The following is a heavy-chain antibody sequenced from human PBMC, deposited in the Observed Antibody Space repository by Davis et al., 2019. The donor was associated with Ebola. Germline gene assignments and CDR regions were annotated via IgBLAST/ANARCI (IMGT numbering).Heavy chain of an antibody. V-gene: IGHV1-46*01. CDR3: ARDWAGTFWFDP. CDR2: INPSVGST. J-gene: IGHJ5*02. CDR1: GYTFTSYY. D-gene: IGHD6-19*01. Sequence: AASVKVSCKASGYTFTSYYMHWVRQAPGQGLEWMGIINPSVGSTSYAQKFQGRVTMTRDTSTSTVYMELSSLRSEDTAVYYCARDWAGTFWFDPWGQGTLVTVSS.